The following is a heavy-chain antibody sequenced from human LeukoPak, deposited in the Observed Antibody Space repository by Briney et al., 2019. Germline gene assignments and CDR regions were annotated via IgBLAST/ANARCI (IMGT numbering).Heavy chain of an antibody. CDR3: AKDGGPYSSGSFDY. CDR1: GFTFSSYA. V-gene: IGHV3-23*01. CDR2: ISGSGGST. Sequence: GGSLRLSCAASGFTFSSYAMSGVRHAPGKGLEWGSAISGSGGSTYYADSVKGRFTISRDNSKNTLYLQMNSMRAEDTAVYYCAKDGGPYSSGSFDYWGQGTLVTVSS. D-gene: IGHD6-19*01. J-gene: IGHJ4*02.